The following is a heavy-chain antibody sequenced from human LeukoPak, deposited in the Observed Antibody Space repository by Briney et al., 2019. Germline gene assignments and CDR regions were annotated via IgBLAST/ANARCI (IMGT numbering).Heavy chain of an antibody. J-gene: IGHJ4*02. CDR2: INPNSGGT. CDR1: GYTFTGYY. CDR3: ARLYCSSTSCYPLSPFDY. Sequence: RASVKASCKASGYTFTGYYMHWVRQAPGQGLEWMGWINPNSGGTNYAQKFQGRVTMTRDTSISTAYMELSRLRSDDTAVYYCARLYCSSTSCYPLSPFDYWGQGTLVTVSS. V-gene: IGHV1-2*02. D-gene: IGHD2-2*01.